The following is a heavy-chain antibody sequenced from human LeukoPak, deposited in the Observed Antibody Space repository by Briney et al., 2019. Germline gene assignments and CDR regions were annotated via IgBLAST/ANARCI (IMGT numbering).Heavy chain of an antibody. Sequence: KPGASVKVSCKASGYTFTGYYMHWVRQAPGQRLEWMGWISAYNGNTNYAQKLQGRVTMTTDTSTSTAYMELRSLRSDDTAVYYCARTPYSSSWYSIDNWFDPWGQGTLVTVSS. CDR2: ISAYNGNT. V-gene: IGHV1-18*04. J-gene: IGHJ5*02. CDR3: ARTPYSSSWYSIDNWFDP. CDR1: GYTFTGYY. D-gene: IGHD6-13*01.